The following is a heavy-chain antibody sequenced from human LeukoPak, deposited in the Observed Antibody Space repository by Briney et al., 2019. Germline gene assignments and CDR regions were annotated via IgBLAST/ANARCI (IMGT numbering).Heavy chain of an antibody. D-gene: IGHD3-10*01. J-gene: IGHJ4*02. CDR2: ISAYNGNT. CDR1: GYTFTSYG. V-gene: IGHV1-18*01. Sequence: GASVKVSCKASGYTFTSYGISWVRQAPGQGLEWMGWISAYNGNTNYAQKLQGRVTITADESTSTAYMELSSLRSEDTAVYYCARDGSPYYYGSGINYWGQGTLVTVSS. CDR3: ARDGSPYYYGSGINY.